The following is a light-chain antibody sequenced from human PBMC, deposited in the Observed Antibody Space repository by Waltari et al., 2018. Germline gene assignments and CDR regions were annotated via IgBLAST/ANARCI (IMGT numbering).Light chain of an antibody. CDR3: AIWDDGVI. V-gene: IGLV1-47*01. CDR2: RNN. J-gene: IGLJ2*01. CDR1: NSNIANTY. Sequence: QSVLNQPPSVSGTPGQTVTISCSGSNSNIANTYVYWYQQLPGMAPKLLIYRNNQRPSGVPDRFSGSKSGTSASLAISGLRSEDEAHYSCAIWDDGVIVGGGTKLTVL.